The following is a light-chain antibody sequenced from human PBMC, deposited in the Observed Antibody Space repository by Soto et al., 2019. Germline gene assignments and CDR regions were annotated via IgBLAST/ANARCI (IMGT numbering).Light chain of an antibody. CDR3: QSYDNSLRDVV. CDR1: SSNIGARYD. J-gene: IGLJ2*01. V-gene: IGLV1-40*01. Sequence: QSVLTQPPSVSGAPGQRVTISCTGNSSNIGARYDVHWYQQLPGTAPKLLIYTNSNRPSGVPDRFSGSKSDTSASLAITGLLAEDEADYSCQSYDNSLRDVVFGGGTKLTVL. CDR2: TNS.